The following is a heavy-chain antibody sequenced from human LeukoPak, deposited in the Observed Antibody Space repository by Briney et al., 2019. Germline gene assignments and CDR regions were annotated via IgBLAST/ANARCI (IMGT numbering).Heavy chain of an antibody. Sequence: SETLSLTCTVSGGSISSGSYYWSWIRQPAGKGLEWIGRIYTSGSTNYKPSPKGRVNIVVDRSKNQFSLMLRSVTAADTAVYYCARAVGSSESNWFDPWGQGTLATVSS. D-gene: IGHD1-26*01. CDR3: ARAVGSSESNWFDP. V-gene: IGHV4-61*02. CDR2: IYTSGST. CDR1: GGSISSGSYY. J-gene: IGHJ5*02.